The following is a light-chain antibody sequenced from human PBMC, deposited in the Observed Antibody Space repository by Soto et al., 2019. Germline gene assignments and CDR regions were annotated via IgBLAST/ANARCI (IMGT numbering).Light chain of an antibody. Sequence: EIVLTQSPATLSLSPGERATLSCGASQSVSRYLAWYQQRAGQAPRLLIYEASKRATGIPARFSGSGSGTDFTLTIRSLEPEDFAVYYCQQRSNWPPVTFGGGTKVEIK. V-gene: IGKV3-11*01. J-gene: IGKJ4*01. CDR2: EAS. CDR3: QQRSNWPPVT. CDR1: QSVSRY.